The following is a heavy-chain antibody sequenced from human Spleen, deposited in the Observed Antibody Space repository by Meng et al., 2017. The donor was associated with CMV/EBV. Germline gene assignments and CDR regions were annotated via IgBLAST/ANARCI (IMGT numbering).Heavy chain of an antibody. CDR1: GFTFSSYG. J-gene: IGHJ4*02. CDR2: IRYDGSNK. D-gene: IGHD3-22*01. V-gene: IGHV3-30*02. CDR3: AKDSHLYYYDSRGYFDY. Sequence: QVQLVESGXGVVQPGGSXGLSCAGSGFTFSSYGMHWVRQAPGKGLEWVAFIRYDGSNKYYADSVKGRFTISRDNSKNTLYLQMNSLRAEDTAVYYCAKDSHLYYYDSRGYFDYWGQGTLGTVSS.